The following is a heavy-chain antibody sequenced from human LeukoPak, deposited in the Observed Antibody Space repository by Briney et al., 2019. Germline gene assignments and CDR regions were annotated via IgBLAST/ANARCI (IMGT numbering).Heavy chain of an antibody. J-gene: IGHJ3*01. CDR1: GYTFTSYG. Sequence: GPVKVSCKASGYTFTSYGISWVRQAPGQGLEWMGWISAYNGNTNYAQKLQGRVTMTTDTSTSTAYMELRSLRSDDTAVYYCASNDFWSGPFKPWGQGTMVTVSS. D-gene: IGHD3-3*01. V-gene: IGHV1-18*01. CDR2: ISAYNGNT. CDR3: ASNDFWSGPFKP.